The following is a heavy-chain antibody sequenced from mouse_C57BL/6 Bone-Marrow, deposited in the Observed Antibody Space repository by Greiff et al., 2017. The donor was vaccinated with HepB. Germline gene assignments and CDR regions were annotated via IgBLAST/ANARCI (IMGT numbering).Heavy chain of an antibody. D-gene: IGHD3-3*01. CDR1: GYTFTDYE. CDR2: IDPETGGT. CDR3: TREGWGDFDY. V-gene: IGHV1-15*01. J-gene: IGHJ2*01. Sequence: VQLQQSGAELVRPGASVTLSCKASGYTFTDYEMHWVKQTPVHGLEWIGAIDPETGGTAYNQKFKGKAILTADKSSSTAYMELRSLTSEDSAVYYCTREGWGDFDYGGQGNALTVSS.